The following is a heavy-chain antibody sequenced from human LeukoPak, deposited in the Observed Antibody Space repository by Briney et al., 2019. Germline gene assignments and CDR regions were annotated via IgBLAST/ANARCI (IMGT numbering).Heavy chain of an antibody. Sequence: SETLSLTCTVPGGSISSYYWSWIRQPPGKGLEWIGYIYYSVSSNYNTSLKSRITISVDTSKNQYFMKLSSVTAADTAVYYCARELYGGNSGEFDYWGQGTLVTVST. CDR1: GGSISSYY. J-gene: IGHJ4*02. CDR2: IYYSVSS. V-gene: IGHV4-59*01. CDR3: ARELYGGNSGEFDY. D-gene: IGHD4-23*01.